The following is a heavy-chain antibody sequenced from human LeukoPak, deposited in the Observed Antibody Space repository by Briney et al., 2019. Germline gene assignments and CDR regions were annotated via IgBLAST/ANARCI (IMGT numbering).Heavy chain of an antibody. CDR3: ARDTTGVEGTDVDTAMAINY. Sequence: TGRSLRLSCAASGFTFSSYAMHWVRQAPGKGLEWVAVISYDGSNKYYADSVKGRFTISRDNSKNTLYLQMNSLRAEDTAVCYCARDTTGVEGTDVDTAMAINYWGQGTLVTVSS. CDR1: GFTFSSYA. V-gene: IGHV3-30*04. J-gene: IGHJ4*02. CDR2: ISYDGSNK. D-gene: IGHD5-18*01.